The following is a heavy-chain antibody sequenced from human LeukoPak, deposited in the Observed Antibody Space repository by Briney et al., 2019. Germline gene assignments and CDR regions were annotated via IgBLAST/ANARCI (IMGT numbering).Heavy chain of an antibody. J-gene: IGHJ3*01. Sequence: GGSLRLSCAASGFTFSSYWMSWVRQAPGKGLEWLANIKQDGSEKYYVGSVKGRFTISRDNAKNSLDLQMTSLRAEDTAVYYCARERGGFCSGTTCYKAFVWGQGTMVTVSS. CDR3: ARERGGFCSGTTCYKAFV. CDR2: IKQDGSEK. CDR1: GFTFSSYW. V-gene: IGHV3-7*01. D-gene: IGHD2-2*02.